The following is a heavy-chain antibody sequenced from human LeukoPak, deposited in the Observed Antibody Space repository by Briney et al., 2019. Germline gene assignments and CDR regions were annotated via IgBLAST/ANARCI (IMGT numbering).Heavy chain of an antibody. CDR2: INSDGSST. CDR3: ASSPGGGGYSGYDIGY. CDR1: GFTFSSYW. Sequence: PGGSLRLSCAASGFTFSSYWMHWVRQAPGKGLVWVSRINSDGSSTSYADSVKGRFTISRDNAKNTLYLQMNSLRAEDTAVYYCASSPGGGGYSGYDIGYWGQGTLVTVSS. D-gene: IGHD5-12*01. J-gene: IGHJ4*02. V-gene: IGHV3-74*01.